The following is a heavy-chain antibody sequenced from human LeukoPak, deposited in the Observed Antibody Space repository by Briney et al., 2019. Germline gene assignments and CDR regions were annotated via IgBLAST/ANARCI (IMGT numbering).Heavy chain of an antibody. CDR1: GFSFSMYS. CDR3: ARDQYDTWSRRGNFDS. J-gene: IGHJ4*02. Sequence: GGSLRLSCAASGFSFSMYSMNWVRQAPGKGLEWVSHISGGSPVIDYADSVKGRFTISRDNTKNSLYLQMNSLRAEDTAVLYCARDQYDTWSRRGNFDSWGQGTLVIVSS. V-gene: IGHV3-48*04. D-gene: IGHD3-3*01. CDR2: ISGGSPVI.